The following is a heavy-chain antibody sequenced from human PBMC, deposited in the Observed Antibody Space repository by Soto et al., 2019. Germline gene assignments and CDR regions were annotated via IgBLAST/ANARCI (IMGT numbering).Heavy chain of an antibody. CDR3: AEELGFGNLSVV. J-gene: IGHJ6*02. Sequence: QVQVVQSGVEVRRPGSSVKVSCKASGDTFKNCVISWVRQAPGQGLEWMGGIIPLFGTTDFAQRFQGRLTITTDESTTTAYMELSRLRSEDTATYYCAEELGFGNLSVVWGQGTTVIVSS. D-gene: IGHD3-10*01. CDR2: IIPLFGTT. CDR1: GDTFKNCV. V-gene: IGHV1-69*01.